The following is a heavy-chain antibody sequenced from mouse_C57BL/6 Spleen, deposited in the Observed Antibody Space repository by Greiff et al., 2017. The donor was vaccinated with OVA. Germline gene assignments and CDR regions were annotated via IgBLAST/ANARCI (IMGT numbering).Heavy chain of an antibody. Sequence: EVQLQQSGHELVKPGASVKISCKASGYTFTDYYMYWVKQSHGKSLEWIGDINPNNGGTSYNQKLKGKATLTVDKSSSTAYMELRSLTSEDSAVYYCARERDGGHAMDYRGQGPSVTFSS. CDR2: INPNNGGT. V-gene: IGHV1-26*01. D-gene: IGHD1-1*02. CDR1: GYTFTDYY. CDR3: ARERDGGHAMDY. J-gene: IGHJ4*01.